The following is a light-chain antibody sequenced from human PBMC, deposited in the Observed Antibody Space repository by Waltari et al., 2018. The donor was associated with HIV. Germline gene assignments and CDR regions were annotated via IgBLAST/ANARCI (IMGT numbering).Light chain of an antibody. J-gene: IGKJ1*01. V-gene: IGKV1-27*01. CDR3: QNYNNAPRT. CDR2: AAS. Sequence: DIQLPQSPSSLSASVGHRATITCRASQAISNSLAWYQQKPGKIPQLLIYAASTLQFGVPSRFSAFGSGTNFTLAITSVQPEDVATYFCQNYNNAPRTFGQGTKVEIK. CDR1: QAISNS.